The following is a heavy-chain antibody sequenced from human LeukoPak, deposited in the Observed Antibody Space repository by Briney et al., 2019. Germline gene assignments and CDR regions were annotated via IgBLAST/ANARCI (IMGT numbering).Heavy chain of an antibody. CDR3: ARVDGYYYYFMDV. V-gene: IGHV3-53*01. J-gene: IGHJ6*03. Sequence: GGSLRLSCAASGFTFSSNYMSWVRQAPGKGLEWVSVIHSGGSTYYAESVKGRFTISRDNSKNTLYLQMNSLRAEDTAVYYCARVDGYYYYFMDVWGKGTTVTVSS. CDR2: IHSGGST. CDR1: GFTFSSNY. D-gene: IGHD5-24*01.